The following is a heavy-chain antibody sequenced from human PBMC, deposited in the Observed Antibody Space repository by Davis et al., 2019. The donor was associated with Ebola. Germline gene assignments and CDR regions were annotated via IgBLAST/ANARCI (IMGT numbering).Heavy chain of an antibody. CDR2: IYHSGTT. CDR3: ARDFFDSSGFFYYFDY. D-gene: IGHD3-22*01. Sequence: SETLSLTCTVSGGSISPYYWSWIRQSPGKGLEWIGEIYHSGTTNYNPSLKSRATISVDKSKNQFSLKLNSVTAADTAVYYCARDFFDSSGFFYYFDYWGQGALVTVSS. CDR1: GGSISPYY. V-gene: IGHV4-59*12. J-gene: IGHJ4*02.